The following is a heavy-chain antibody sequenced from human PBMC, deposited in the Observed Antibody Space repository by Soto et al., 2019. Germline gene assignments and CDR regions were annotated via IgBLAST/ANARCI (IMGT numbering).Heavy chain of an antibody. J-gene: IGHJ4*02. Sequence: QLQLQESGSGLVKPSQTLSLTCAVSGGSISSGGYSWSWIRQPPGKGLEWIGYIYHSGSTYYNPPLKSRVTISVDRSKNQFSLKLSSVTAADTAVYYCARTAIWFGELYFDYWGQGTLVTVSS. CDR2: IYHSGST. CDR1: GGSISSGGYS. V-gene: IGHV4-30-2*01. CDR3: ARTAIWFGELYFDY. D-gene: IGHD3-10*01.